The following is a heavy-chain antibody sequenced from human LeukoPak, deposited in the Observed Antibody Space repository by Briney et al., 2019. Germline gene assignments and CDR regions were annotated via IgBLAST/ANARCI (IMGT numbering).Heavy chain of an antibody. V-gene: IGHV4-39*07. CDR1: GGSISSSSYY. CDR2: IYYSGST. Sequence: PSETLSLTCTVSGGSISSSSYYWGWIRQPPGKGLEWIGSIYYSGSTYYNPSLKSRVTISVDTSKNQFSLKLSSVTAADTAVYYCASTSSSGYYDLDYWGQGTLVTVSS. CDR3: ASTSSSGYYDLDY. D-gene: IGHD3-22*01. J-gene: IGHJ4*02.